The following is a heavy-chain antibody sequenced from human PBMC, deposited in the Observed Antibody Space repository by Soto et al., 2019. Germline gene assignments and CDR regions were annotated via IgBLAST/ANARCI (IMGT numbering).Heavy chain of an antibody. J-gene: IGHJ1*01. CDR3: AKVVVVIATGYFQH. Sequence: EVQLVESGGGLVQPGGSLRLSCAASGFTFSSYWMSWVRQAPGKGLERVANIKQDGSEKYYVDSVKGRFTISSDNAKNSLYLQMNSLRAEDTAVYYCAKVVVVIATGYFQHWGQGTLVTVSS. D-gene: IGHD2-21*01. CDR1: GFTFSSYW. CDR2: IKQDGSEK. V-gene: IGHV3-7*01.